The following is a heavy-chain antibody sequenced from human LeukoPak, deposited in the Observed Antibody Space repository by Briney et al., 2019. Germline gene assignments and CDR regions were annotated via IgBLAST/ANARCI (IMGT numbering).Heavy chain of an antibody. CDR3: ARAPYSSGWYDY. Sequence: ASVKVSCKASGYTFTNYAMHWVRQAPGQRLEWMGWINAGNGNTKYSQKFQGRVTITRDTSASTAYMELSSLRSEDTAVYYCARAPYSSGWYDYWGQGTLVTVSS. J-gene: IGHJ4*02. V-gene: IGHV1-3*01. D-gene: IGHD6-19*01. CDR1: GYTFTNYA. CDR2: INAGNGNT.